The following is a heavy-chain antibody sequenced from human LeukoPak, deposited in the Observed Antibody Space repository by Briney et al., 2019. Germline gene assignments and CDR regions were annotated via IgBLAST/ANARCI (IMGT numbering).Heavy chain of an antibody. CDR1: GFTFSSYS. V-gene: IGHV3-21*01. D-gene: IGHD3-16*01. CDR2: ISSSSSYI. Sequence: GGSLRLSCAASGFTFSSYSMNWVRQAPGKGLEWVSSISSSSSYIYYADSVKGRFTISRDNAKNSLYLQMNSLRAEDTAVYYCARDQLGYYYMDVWGKRTTVTVSS. CDR3: ARDQLGYYYMDV. J-gene: IGHJ6*03.